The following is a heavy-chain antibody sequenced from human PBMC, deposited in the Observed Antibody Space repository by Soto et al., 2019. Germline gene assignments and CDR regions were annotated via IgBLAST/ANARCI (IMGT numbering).Heavy chain of an antibody. CDR2: ISAYNGNT. V-gene: IGHV1-18*04. CDR1: GYTFTSYG. CDR3: ARDNSNYRYYGMDV. D-gene: IGHD4-4*01. Sequence: XSVKVSCTASGYTFTSYGIIWVRQAPGQGLEWMGWISAYNGNTNYAQKLQGRVTMTTDTSTSTAYMELRSLRSDDTAVYYCARDNSNYRYYGMDVWGQGTTVTVSS. J-gene: IGHJ6*02.